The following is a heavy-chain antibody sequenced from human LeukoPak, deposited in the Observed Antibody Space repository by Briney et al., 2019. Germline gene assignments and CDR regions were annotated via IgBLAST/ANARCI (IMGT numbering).Heavy chain of an antibody. CDR3: AGDRHPRDPKGAYYDSSGYYYFDY. Sequence: ASVKVSCKASGGTFSSYAISWVRQAPGQGLEWMGGIIPIFGTANYAQKFQGRVTITADESTSTAYMELSSLRSEDTAVYYCAGDRHPRDPKGAYYDSSGYYYFDYWGQGTLVAVSS. V-gene: IGHV1-69*13. CDR1: GGTFSSYA. J-gene: IGHJ4*02. D-gene: IGHD3-22*01. CDR2: IIPIFGTA.